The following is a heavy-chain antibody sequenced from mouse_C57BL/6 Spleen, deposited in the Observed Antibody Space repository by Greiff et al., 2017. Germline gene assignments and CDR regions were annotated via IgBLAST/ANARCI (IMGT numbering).Heavy chain of an antibody. CDR1: GFSLTSYG. Sequence: VKLQESGPGLVAPSQSLSITCTVSGFSLTSYGVSWVRQPPGQGLEWLGVIWGDGSTNYHSAPISRLSISKDNSKSQVFLKLNSLQTDDTATYYCAKHEELSFYYAMDYWGQGTSVTVSS. V-gene: IGHV2-3*01. J-gene: IGHJ4*01. D-gene: IGHD4-1*01. CDR3: AKHEELSFYYAMDY. CDR2: IWGDGST.